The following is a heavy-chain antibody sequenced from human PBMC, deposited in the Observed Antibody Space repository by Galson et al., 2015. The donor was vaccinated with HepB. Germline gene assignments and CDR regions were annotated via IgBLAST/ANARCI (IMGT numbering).Heavy chain of an antibody. CDR2: IWHDGSIM. D-gene: IGHD4-17*01. J-gene: IGHJ1*01. CDR1: GFTFSDFG. CDR3: ARHPLPHYGDFRGSFQH. Sequence: SLRLSCAASGFTFSDFGMRWVRQAPGKGLEWVAVIWHDGSIMSYADSVKGRIAISRDNSKNTLYLQMNSLRAEDTAVYYCARHPLPHYGDFRGSFQHWGQGTLVTVSS. V-gene: IGHV3-33*01.